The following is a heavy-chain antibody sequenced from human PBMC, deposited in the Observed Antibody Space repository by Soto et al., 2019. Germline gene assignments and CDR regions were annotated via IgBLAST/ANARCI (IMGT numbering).Heavy chain of an antibody. CDR1: GFTFSSYA. CDR2: ISYDGSNK. CDR3: ARDRDYYDSSGYYDWYFYL. J-gene: IGHJ2*01. Sequence: QVQLVESGGGVVQPERSLRLSCAASGFTFSSYAMHWVRQAPGKGLEWVAVISYDGSNKYYADAVKGRFTISRDNSKNTLYLQMNSLRAEDTAVYYCARDRDYYDSSGYYDWYFYLWGRGTLVTVSS. D-gene: IGHD3-22*01. V-gene: IGHV3-30-3*01.